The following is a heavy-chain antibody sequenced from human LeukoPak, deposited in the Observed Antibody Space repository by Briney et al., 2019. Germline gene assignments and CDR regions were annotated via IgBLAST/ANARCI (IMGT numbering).Heavy chain of an antibody. Sequence: ASETLSLTXAVYRGSFSNYYWSWIRQSPGKGLEWIGEISHSGISKYNPSLKSRLTISADTSKNQFSLRLSSVTAADTAVYYCASLVGHCSGSNCYLSDYWGQGTQVTVSS. V-gene: IGHV4-34*01. CDR1: RGSFSNYY. CDR2: ISHSGIS. CDR3: ASLVGHCSGSNCYLSDY. D-gene: IGHD2-2*01. J-gene: IGHJ4*02.